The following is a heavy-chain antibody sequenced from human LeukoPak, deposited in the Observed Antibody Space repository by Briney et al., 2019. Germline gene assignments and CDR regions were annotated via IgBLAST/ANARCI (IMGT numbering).Heavy chain of an antibody. J-gene: IGHJ3*02. D-gene: IGHD6-19*01. Sequence: PGGSLRLSCAASGFTFSSYAMSWVRQAPGKGLEWVSGISGSGGSTYYADSVKARFTISRDNSKNTLYLQMNSLRAEDTALYYCAKRVAEQSTSWYIDIWGLGTMVTVSS. CDR3: AKRVAEQSTSWYIDI. CDR2: ISGSGGST. CDR1: GFTFSSYA. V-gene: IGHV3-23*01.